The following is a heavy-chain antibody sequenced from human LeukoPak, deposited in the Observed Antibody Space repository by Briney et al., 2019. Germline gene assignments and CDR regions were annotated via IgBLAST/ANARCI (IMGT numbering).Heavy chain of an antibody. D-gene: IGHD3-10*01. V-gene: IGHV1-24*01. CDR1: GYTLTELF. CDR2: FDPEYGET. CDR3: ATEGRYGSGTYYMTY. J-gene: IGHJ4*02. Sequence: ASVKVSCKVSGYTLTELFMHWVRQAPGKGLEWMGGFDPEYGETMYAQKFQGRVTMTEDTSTDTAYMELSSLKSEGTAVYYCATEGRYGSGTYYMTYWGQGTLLTVSS.